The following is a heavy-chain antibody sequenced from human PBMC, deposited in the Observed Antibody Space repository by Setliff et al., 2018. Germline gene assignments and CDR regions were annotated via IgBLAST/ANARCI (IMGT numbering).Heavy chain of an antibody. D-gene: IGHD3-22*01. CDR3: ARINFYVSSGFYYASDY. CDR1: GYTFTDFG. Sequence: ASVKVSCKASGYTFTDFGINRVRQAPGQGLEWVGWISPYTGNTYSAQNFQGRVTLTTDTSTSTAYMEVRGLTSDDTAVYYCARINFYVSSGFYYASDYWGQGTLVTVSS. CDR2: ISPYTGNT. V-gene: IGHV1-18*04. J-gene: IGHJ4*02.